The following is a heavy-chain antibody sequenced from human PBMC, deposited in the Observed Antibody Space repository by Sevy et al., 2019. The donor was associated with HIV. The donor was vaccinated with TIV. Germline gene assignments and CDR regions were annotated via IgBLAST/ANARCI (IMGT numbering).Heavy chain of an antibody. CDR3: AKDNAMIVVVTSYGMDV. CDR1: GFTFSSYG. J-gene: IGHJ6*02. CDR2: ISYDGSNK. Sequence: GGSLRLSCAASGFTFSSYGMHWVRQAPGKGLEWVAVISYDGSNKYYADSVKGRFTISRDNSKNTLYLQMNSLRAEDTAAYYCAKDNAMIVVVTSYGMDVWGQGTTVTVSS. D-gene: IGHD3-22*01. V-gene: IGHV3-30*18.